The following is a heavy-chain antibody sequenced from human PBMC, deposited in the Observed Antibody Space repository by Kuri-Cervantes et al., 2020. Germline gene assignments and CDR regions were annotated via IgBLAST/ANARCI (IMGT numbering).Heavy chain of an antibody. Sequence: SVKVSCKASGYTFTGYYMHWVRQAPGQGLEWMGGIIPIFGTANCAQKFQGRVTITADESTSTAYMELSSLRSEDTAVYYCARDRAGIAAAGQRRYFDLWGRGTLVTVSS. CDR2: IIPIFGTA. CDR3: ARDRAGIAAAGQRRYFDL. J-gene: IGHJ2*01. V-gene: IGHV1-69*13. CDR1: GYTFTGYY. D-gene: IGHD6-13*01.